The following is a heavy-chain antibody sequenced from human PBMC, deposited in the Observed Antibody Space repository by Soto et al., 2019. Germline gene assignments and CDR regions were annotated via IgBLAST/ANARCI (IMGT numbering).Heavy chain of an antibody. CDR2: IYYSGST. CDR3: ARQEYSSSHFDD. D-gene: IGHD6-6*01. CDR1: GGSISSSSYY. V-gene: IGHV4-39*01. J-gene: IGHJ4*02. Sequence: SETLSLTCTVSGGSISSSSYYWGWIRQPPGKGLEWIGSIYYSGSTYYNPSLRSRVTISVDTTKNQFSLKLSPVTAADTAVYYCARQEYSSSHFDDWGQGTLVTVSS.